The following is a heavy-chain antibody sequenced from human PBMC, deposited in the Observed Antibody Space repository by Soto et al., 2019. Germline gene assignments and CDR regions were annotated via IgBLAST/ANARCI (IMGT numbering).Heavy chain of an antibody. CDR1: GFTFSTHA. V-gene: IGHV3-30-3*01. CDR3: ARDQTGITTTGGGRIDH. Sequence: QVLLVESGGGVVQPGRSLRLSCAASGFTFSTHAMHWVRQAPGKGLECVAIVSFDGSNKYYADSVKGRFTISRDNSKNTLYLQMSGLTPEDTAVYYCARDQTGITTTGGGRIDHWGQGTLVTVSS. D-gene: IGHD1-20*01. J-gene: IGHJ4*02. CDR2: VSFDGSNK.